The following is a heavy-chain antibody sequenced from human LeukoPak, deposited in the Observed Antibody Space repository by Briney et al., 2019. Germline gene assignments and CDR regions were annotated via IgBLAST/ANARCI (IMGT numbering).Heavy chain of an antibody. J-gene: IGHJ4*02. CDR1: RITVSANY. D-gene: IGHD5-18*01. CDR2: IYSGGGT. Sequence: GGSLTLSCAASRITVSANYMSWVRQAPGKGPEWVSGIYSGGGTYYADPVKGRFTISRDNSKNTLYLQMNSLRADDTAVYYCARGGNLYSYGLGYWGQGTLVTVSS. V-gene: IGHV3-66*01. CDR3: ARGGNLYSYGLGY.